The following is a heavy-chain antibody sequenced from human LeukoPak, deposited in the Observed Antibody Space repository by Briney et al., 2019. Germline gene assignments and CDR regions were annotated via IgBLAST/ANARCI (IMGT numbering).Heavy chain of an antibody. CDR1: GFTFSSYG. CDR2: IRCDGSNK. Sequence: GGSLRLSCVASGFTFSSYGMHWVRQAPGKGLEWVAFIRCDGSNKYYADSVKGRLTISRDNSKNTLYLQMNSLRAEDTAVYYCANMLLALGMKSYLDYWGQGTLVTVIS. V-gene: IGHV3-30*02. J-gene: IGHJ4*02. CDR3: ANMLLALGMKSYLDY. D-gene: IGHD3-16*01.